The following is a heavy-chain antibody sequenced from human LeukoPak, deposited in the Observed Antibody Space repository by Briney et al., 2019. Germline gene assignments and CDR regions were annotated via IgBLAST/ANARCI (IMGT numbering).Heavy chain of an antibody. CDR3: ARGVTLFFGELSYFDY. D-gene: IGHD3-10*01. CDR2: INPNSGGT. J-gene: IGHJ4*02. Sequence: ASVKVSCKASGYTFTGYYMHWVRQAPGQGLEWMGWINPNSGGTNYAQKFQGRVTMTRDTSISTAYMELRSLRSDDTVVYYCARGVTLFFGELSYFDYWGQGTLVTVSS. CDR1: GYTFTGYY. V-gene: IGHV1-2*02.